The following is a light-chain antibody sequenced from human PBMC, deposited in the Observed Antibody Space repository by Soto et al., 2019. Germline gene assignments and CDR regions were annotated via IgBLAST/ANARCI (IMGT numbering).Light chain of an antibody. CDR3: SSYTSSSTLV. CDR1: SSDVGGYNY. Sequence: QPVLTQPASVSGSPGQSITISCTGTSSDVGGYNYVSWYQQHPGKAPKLMICEVSDRPSGVSNRFSGSKSGNTASLTISGLQAEDEADYYCSSYTSSSTLVFGGGTKLTVL. CDR2: EVS. V-gene: IGLV2-14*01. J-gene: IGLJ2*01.